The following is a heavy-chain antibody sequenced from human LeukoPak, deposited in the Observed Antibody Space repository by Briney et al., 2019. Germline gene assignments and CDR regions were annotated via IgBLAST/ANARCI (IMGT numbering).Heavy chain of an antibody. CDR2: IYSGGDL. J-gene: IGHJ4*02. CDR1: GFTVSSSD. Sequence: GGSLRLSCAASGFTVSSSDMSWIRQAPGKGLEWVSRIYSGGDLMYGGSVKSRFTISRNMYLQTLYLQVNSLSTDDTAVYYCVRADNGFDQWGQGALVTVSS. D-gene: IGHD1-1*01. V-gene: IGHV3-53*01. CDR3: VRADNGFDQ.